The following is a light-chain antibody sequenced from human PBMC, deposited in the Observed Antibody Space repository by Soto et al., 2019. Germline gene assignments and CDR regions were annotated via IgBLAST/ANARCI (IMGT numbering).Light chain of an antibody. CDR2: GAS. CDR3: QQTSAAPFT. J-gene: IGKJ3*01. Sequence: DIQMAQSPSSLSASVGETITITCRASRNINTYLNWYQQKPGKAPKLLIFGASSLQSGVPSRFSGSGSMTDFTLTINSLQPEDFATYCCQQTSAAPFTFGPGTKVDIK. CDR1: RNINTY. V-gene: IGKV1-39*01.